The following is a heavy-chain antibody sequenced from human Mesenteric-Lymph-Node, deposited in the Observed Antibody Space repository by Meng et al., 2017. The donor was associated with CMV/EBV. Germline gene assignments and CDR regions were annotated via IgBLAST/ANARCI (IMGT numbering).Heavy chain of an antibody. D-gene: IGHD5/OR15-5a*01. V-gene: IGHV3-48*03. J-gene: IGHJ3*02. CDR3: ARESTIAGDFDI. Sequence: GGSLRLSCAASGFTFSSYEMNWVRQAPGKGLEWVSYISSSGSTIYYADSVKGRFTVSRDNAKNSLYLEMNSLRAEDTAVYYCARESTIAGDFDIWGQGTMVTVSS. CDR1: GFTFSSYE. CDR2: ISSSGSTI.